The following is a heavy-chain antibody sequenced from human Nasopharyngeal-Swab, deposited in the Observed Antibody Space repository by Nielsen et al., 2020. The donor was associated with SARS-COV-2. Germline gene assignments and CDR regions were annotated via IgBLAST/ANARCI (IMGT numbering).Heavy chain of an antibody. CDR2: IYTSGNT. V-gene: IGHV4-61*02. Sequence: SETLSLTCTVSGDSISSGSYFWSWIRQPAGKGLEWIGRIYTSGNTNYNPSLKSRVTISVDTSKNQFSLKLNSVTAADTAVYYCARALRYNWNDYYYYYMDVWGKGTTVTVSS. CDR1: GDSISSGSYF. J-gene: IGHJ6*03. D-gene: IGHD1-1*01. CDR3: ARALRYNWNDYYYYYMDV.